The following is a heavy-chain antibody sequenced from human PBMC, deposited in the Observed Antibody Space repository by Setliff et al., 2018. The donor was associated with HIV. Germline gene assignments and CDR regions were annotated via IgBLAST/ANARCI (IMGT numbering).Heavy chain of an antibody. V-gene: IGHV4-39*01. J-gene: IGHJ4*02. Sequence: NPSETLSLTCNVSGFSFRNSFYNWGWIRHPPGKGLEWIGTIYYSGTTYYNPSLKSRVTMSIDTSQNQSSLKHTSVTATDTAVYYCARLGKYHLWSGYWTDTWGQGKSVTVSS. CDR1: GFSFRNSFYN. CDR2: IYYSGTT. D-gene: IGHD3-3*02. CDR3: ARLGKYHLWSGYWTDT.